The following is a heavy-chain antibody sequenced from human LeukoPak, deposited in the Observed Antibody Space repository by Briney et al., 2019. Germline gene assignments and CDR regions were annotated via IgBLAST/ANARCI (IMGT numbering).Heavy chain of an antibody. V-gene: IGHV3-48*02. CDR1: GFTFSSYS. J-gene: IGHJ4*02. Sequence: GGSLRLSCGASGFTFSSYSMNWVRQAPGKGLEWVSYISSSSSTIYYADSVKGRFTISRDNAKNSLYLQMNSLRDENTAVYYCARGVGSSWLERYYFDYWGQGTLVTVSS. CDR2: ISSSSSTI. CDR3: ARGVGSSWLERYYFDY. D-gene: IGHD6-13*01.